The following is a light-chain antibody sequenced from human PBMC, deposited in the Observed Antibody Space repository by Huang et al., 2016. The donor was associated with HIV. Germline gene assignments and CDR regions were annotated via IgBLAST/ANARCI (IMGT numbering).Light chain of an antibody. CDR1: QNLLYNSNNKNY. V-gene: IGKV4-1*01. CDR2: WAS. CDR3: QQYYSSLWT. J-gene: IGKJ1*01. Sequence: DIVMTQSPDSLTVSLGERATIHCKSSQNLLYNSNNKNYLNWYQQKPGQLPKLLIYWASDRESGVPDRFSGSGSGTNFTLNINNLQAEDVAVYYCQQYYSSLWTFGQGTKVEIK.